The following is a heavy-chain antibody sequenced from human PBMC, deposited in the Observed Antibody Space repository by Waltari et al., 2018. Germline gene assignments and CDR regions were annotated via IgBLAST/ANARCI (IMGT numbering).Heavy chain of an antibody. D-gene: IGHD3-10*01. J-gene: IGHJ4*02. V-gene: IGHV3-7*01. Sequence: EVQLVESGGGLVQPGGSLRLPCAASGSTFTTYWMKWIRQAPGKGLEWVANINPDGSQKFYVDSVKGRFTVSRDNAQNSLYLQMNNLRAEDTAVYYCTTLARGESGDYWGQGTLVTVSS. CDR2: INPDGSQK. CDR1: GSTFTTYW. CDR3: TTLARGESGDY.